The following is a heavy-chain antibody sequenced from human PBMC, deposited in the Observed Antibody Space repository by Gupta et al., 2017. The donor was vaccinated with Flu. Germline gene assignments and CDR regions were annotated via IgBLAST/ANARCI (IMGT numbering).Heavy chain of an antibody. J-gene: IGHJ6*02. CDR1: GGSFSGYY. CDR2: INHSGST. V-gene: IGHV4-34*01. D-gene: IGHD2-2*01. CDR3: ARGRYYCSSTSCYLGDYYYYGMDV. Sequence: QVQLQQWGAGLLKPSETVSLTCAVYGGSFSGYYWRWIRQPPGTGLEWIGEINHSGSTNYNPSLKSRVTISVDTSKNQFSLKLSSVTAADTAVYYCARGRYYCSSTSCYLGDYYYYGMDVWGQGTTVTVSS.